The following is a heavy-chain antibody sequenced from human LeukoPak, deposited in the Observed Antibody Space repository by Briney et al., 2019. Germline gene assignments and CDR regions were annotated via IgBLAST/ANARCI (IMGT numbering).Heavy chain of an antibody. J-gene: IGHJ4*02. CDR1: GGSFSGYY. Sequence: SETLSPTCAVYGGSFSGYYWSWIRQPPGKGLEWIGEINHSGSTNYNPSLKSRVTISVDTSKNQFSLKLSSVTAADTAVYYCASLRTGDFDYWGQGALVTVSS. D-gene: IGHD3-10*01. CDR3: ASLRTGDFDY. V-gene: IGHV4-34*01. CDR2: INHSGST.